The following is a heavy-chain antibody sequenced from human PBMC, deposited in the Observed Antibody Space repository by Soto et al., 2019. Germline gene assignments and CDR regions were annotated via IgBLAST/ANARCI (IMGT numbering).Heavy chain of an antibody. CDR3: AKTANGWFSAFDI. Sequence: EVQLLESGGGLVQPGGSLRLSCAASGFTFSSYAMSWVRQAPGKGLEWVSAISGSGGTTYYADSVKGRFTFSRDNSKNTLYLKMNSLRAEYTAVYYCAKTANGWFSAFDIWGQGTMVTVSS. CDR2: ISGSGGTT. J-gene: IGHJ3*02. CDR1: GFTFSSYA. D-gene: IGHD6-19*01. V-gene: IGHV3-23*01.